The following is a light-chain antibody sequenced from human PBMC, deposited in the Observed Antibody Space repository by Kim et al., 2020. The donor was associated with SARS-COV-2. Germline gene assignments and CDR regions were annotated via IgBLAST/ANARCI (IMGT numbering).Light chain of an antibody. CDR2: GTS. V-gene: IGKV3-20*01. CDR1: QSVSSSY. CDR3: QQFGSSPEYS. Sequence: SPGERATLSCRASQSVSSSYLAWYQQKPGQAPSLLIYGTSSRATGVPDRFSGSVSGTDFTLTISRLEPEDFAVYYCQQFGSSPEYSFGQGTKLEI. J-gene: IGKJ2*03.